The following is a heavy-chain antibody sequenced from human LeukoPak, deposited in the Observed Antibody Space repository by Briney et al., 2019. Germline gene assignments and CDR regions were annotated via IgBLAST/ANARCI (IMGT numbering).Heavy chain of an antibody. Sequence: PGGSLRLSCAASGFTFSSYGMHWVRQAPGKGLEWVAVIWYGGSNKYYADSVKGRFTISRDNSKNTLYLQMNSLRAEDTAVYYCARDAGLGGFDWFDPWGQGTLVTVSS. CDR3: ARDAGLGGFDWFDP. V-gene: IGHV3-33*08. D-gene: IGHD3-16*01. CDR2: IWYGGSNK. CDR1: GFTFSSYG. J-gene: IGHJ5*02.